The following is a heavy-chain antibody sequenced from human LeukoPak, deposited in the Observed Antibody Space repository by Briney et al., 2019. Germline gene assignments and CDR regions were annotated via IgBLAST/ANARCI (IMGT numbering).Heavy chain of an antibody. V-gene: IGHV1-3*01. D-gene: IGHD3-9*01. CDR2: INAGNGNT. CDR1: GYTFTSYA. Sequence: ASVKVSCKASGYTFTSYAMHWVRQAPGQRLEWMGWINAGNGNTKYSQKFQGRVTITRDTSASTAYMELSSLRSEDTAVYYCARPQPLRYFDWVPYDYWGQGTLVTVSS. J-gene: IGHJ4*02. CDR3: ARPQPLRYFDWVPYDY.